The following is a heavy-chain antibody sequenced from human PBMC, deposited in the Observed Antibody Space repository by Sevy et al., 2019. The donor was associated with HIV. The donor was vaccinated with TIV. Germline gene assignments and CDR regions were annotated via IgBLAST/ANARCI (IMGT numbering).Heavy chain of an antibody. V-gene: IGHV3-30*14. Sequence: GGSLRLSCAASGFIFNTYAMHWVRQAPGKGLEWVAVISYDGINKYYADSVKGRFTISRDNSKNTLYLQMNSLRAEDTAVYYCARVPGPYCTSSDCYTLDYWGQGTLVTVSS. J-gene: IGHJ4*02. D-gene: IGHD2-2*02. CDR1: GFIFNTYA. CDR3: ARVPGPYCTSSDCYTLDY. CDR2: ISYDGINK.